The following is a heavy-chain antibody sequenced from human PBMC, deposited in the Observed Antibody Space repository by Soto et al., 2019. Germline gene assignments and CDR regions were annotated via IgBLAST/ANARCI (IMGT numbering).Heavy chain of an antibody. CDR1: GFTFSSYG. CDR3: ARDPHDLYYFDY. Sequence: QVQLVESGGGVVQPGRSLRLSCAAYGFTFSSYGMHWVRQAPGKGLEWVAVIWYDGRNKYYADSVKGRFTISRDNSKNTLYLQMNSLRAEDTAVYYCARDPHDLYYFDYWGQGTLVTVSS. CDR2: IWYDGRNK. V-gene: IGHV3-33*01. D-gene: IGHD3-16*01. J-gene: IGHJ4*02.